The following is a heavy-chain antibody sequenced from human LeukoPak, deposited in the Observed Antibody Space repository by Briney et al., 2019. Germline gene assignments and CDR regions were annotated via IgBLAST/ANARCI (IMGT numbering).Heavy chain of an antibody. J-gene: IGHJ4*02. CDR3: ARTNYFDTSGYATFDY. D-gene: IGHD3-22*01. CDR2: ISAYNGNT. V-gene: IGHV1-18*01. CDR1: GGTFSSYA. Sequence: ASVKVSCKASGGTFSSYAISWVRQAPGQGLEGMGWISAYNGNTNYAQMLQDRVTLTTDTSTSTASMELRSLRSDDTAVYYCARTNYFDTSGYATFDYWGQGTLVTVSS.